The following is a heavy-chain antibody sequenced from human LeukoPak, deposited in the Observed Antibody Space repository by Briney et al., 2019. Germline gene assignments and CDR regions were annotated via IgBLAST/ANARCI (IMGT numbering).Heavy chain of an antibody. Sequence: GGSLRLSCAASGFRFSSYEMNWVRQAPGKGLEWVSYISSSGTTIYYADSVKGRFTISRDNAQHSLYLQMNSLRAEDTAVYYWARAYSSVASCDYWGQGTLVTVSS. V-gene: IGHV3-48*03. CDR2: ISSSGTTI. D-gene: IGHD6-19*01. CDR1: GFRFSSYE. CDR3: ARAYSSVASCDY. J-gene: IGHJ4*02.